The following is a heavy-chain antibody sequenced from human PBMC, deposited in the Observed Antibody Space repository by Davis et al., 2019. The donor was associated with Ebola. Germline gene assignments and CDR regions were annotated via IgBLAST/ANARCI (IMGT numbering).Heavy chain of an antibody. J-gene: IGHJ4*02. CDR1: GFTFSSYD. CDR3: TREKYLFLHETFDF. V-gene: IGHV3-49*03. Sequence: GESLKISCAASGFTFSSYDMNWFRQAPGKGLEWVGFIRNRAYGGTKEYAASVEGRFTISREDSKGIAYLQMNSLKTEDTAMHYCTREKYLFLHETFDFWGQGTLVTVSS. D-gene: IGHD2-2*01. CDR2: IRNRAYGGTK.